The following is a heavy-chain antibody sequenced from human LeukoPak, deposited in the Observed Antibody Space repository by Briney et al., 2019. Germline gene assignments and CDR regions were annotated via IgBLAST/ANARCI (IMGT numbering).Heavy chain of an antibody. CDR3: ARGFDSGYDFGY. J-gene: IGHJ4*02. CDR1: EFIFSSYS. Sequence: GGSLRLSCAASEFIFSSYSMNWVRQAPGKGLEWVSSISSSTTYIYYADSVKGRFTISRDNSKNTLYLQMNSLRAEDTAVYYCARGFDSGYDFGYWGQGTLVTVSS. V-gene: IGHV3-21*01. D-gene: IGHD5-12*01. CDR2: ISSSTTYI.